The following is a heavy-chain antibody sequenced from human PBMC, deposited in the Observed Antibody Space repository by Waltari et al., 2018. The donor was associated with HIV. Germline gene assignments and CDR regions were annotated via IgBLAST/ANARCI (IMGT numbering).Heavy chain of an antibody. CDR1: GYTFTGSF. CDR3: ARDFKGAVTIFGVVHNWFDP. Sequence: QVQLVQSGAEVRKTGASVKVSCKASGYTFTGSFLHWVRQAPGQGLEWMGWTNRSSDGTNYAQKFQDRGTMTRDTSISTAYMELSRLRADDTAGYYCARDFKGAVTIFGVVHNWFDPWGQGTLVTVSS. CDR2: TNRSSDGT. V-gene: IGHV1-2*02. J-gene: IGHJ5*02. D-gene: IGHD3-3*01.